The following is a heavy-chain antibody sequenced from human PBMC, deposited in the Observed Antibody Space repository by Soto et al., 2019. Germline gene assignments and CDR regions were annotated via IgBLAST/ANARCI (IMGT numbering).Heavy chain of an antibody. D-gene: IGHD3-3*01. Sequence: EVQLLESGGGLVQPGGSLRLSCVGSGFTFINYAMNWVRQTPGKGLEWVSTISGGGDRAFDADTVKGRFTISRDNSKNTVNLQMNSLRDDDTAVYYCARKVLGSTSRPDWLYFDLWGRGTLVTVSS. CDR2: ISGGGDRA. J-gene: IGHJ2*01. V-gene: IGHV3-23*01. CDR1: GFTFINYA. CDR3: ARKVLGSTSRPDWLYFDL.